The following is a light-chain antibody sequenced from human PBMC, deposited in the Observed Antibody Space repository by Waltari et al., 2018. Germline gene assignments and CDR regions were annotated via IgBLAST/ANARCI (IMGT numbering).Light chain of an antibody. CDR2: RHN. V-gene: IGLV1-47*01. CDR3: AAWDDSLSGWV. Sequence: QSVLTQPPSASGTPGQTVTISCSGSSSNTGINYVYWYQQFPGTAPKLLIYRHNQRPSGVPDRFSGSKSGTSASLAISGLRSEDGADYYCAAWDDSLSGWVFGGGTKLTVL. J-gene: IGLJ3*02. CDR1: SSNTGINY.